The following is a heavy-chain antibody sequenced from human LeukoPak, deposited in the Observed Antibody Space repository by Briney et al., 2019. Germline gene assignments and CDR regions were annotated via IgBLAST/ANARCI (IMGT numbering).Heavy chain of an antibody. J-gene: IGHJ4*02. CDR3: ARDLYPGNDYGDSKQSDY. V-gene: IGHV1-24*01. CDR1: GYTLTELS. D-gene: IGHD4-17*01. Sequence: ASVKVSCKVSGYTLTELSMHWVRQAPGKGLEWMGGFDPEDGETIYAQKFQGRVTMTEDTSTDTAYMELRSLRSDDTAVYYCARDLYPGNDYGDSKQSDYWGQGTLITVSS. CDR2: FDPEDGET.